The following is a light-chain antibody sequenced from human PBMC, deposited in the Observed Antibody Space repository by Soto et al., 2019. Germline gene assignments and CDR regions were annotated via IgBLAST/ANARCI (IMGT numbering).Light chain of an antibody. CDR1: SSNIGAGYD. Sequence: QSVLTQPPSVSGAPGQRVTISCTGSSSNIGAGYDVHWYQQLPGTAPKLLIYGNSNRPSGVPDRFSGSKSGTSASLAIAGLRAEDEADYYCQSYDSRLSGRVFGGGTKLTVL. J-gene: IGLJ3*02. CDR3: QSYDSRLSGRV. CDR2: GNS. V-gene: IGLV1-40*01.